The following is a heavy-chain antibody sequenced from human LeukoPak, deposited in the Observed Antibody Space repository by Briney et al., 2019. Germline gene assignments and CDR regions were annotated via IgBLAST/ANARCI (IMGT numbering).Heavy chain of an antibody. CDR3: AKGDGINHYHWFDP. CDR2: ISGGGDRT. Sequence: PGGSLKLSCAASEFTFSSYAMNWVRQAPGKGLEWVSGISGGGDRTYYADSVEGRFTISRDNSKSTLYLQMNSLRVEDTALYYCAKGDGINHYHWFDPWGQGTQVTVSS. J-gene: IGHJ5*02. CDR1: EFTFSSYA. D-gene: IGHD2-21*02. V-gene: IGHV3-23*01.